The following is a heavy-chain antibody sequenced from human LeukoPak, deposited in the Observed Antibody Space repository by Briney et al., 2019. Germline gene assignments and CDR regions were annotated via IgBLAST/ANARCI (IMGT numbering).Heavy chain of an antibody. V-gene: IGHV3-23*01. D-gene: IGHD6-13*01. CDR2: VSGSGGST. CDR1: GFTFNSYA. J-gene: IGHJ4*02. Sequence: PGGSLRLSCAASGFTFNSYAMSWVRQAPGKGLEWVSAVSGSGGSTNYADSVKGRFTISRDNAKNTLFLQMNSLGADDTAVYYCARTIPYSSSFDYWGQGTLVTVSS. CDR3: ARTIPYSSSFDY.